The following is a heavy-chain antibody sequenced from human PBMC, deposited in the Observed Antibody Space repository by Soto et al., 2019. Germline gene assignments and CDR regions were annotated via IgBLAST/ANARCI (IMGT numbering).Heavy chain of an antibody. J-gene: IGHJ4*02. CDR2: ISYDGSNK. CDR3: AKDHYSAAAGDY. Sequence: GGSLRLSCAASGFTFSSYGMHWVRQAPGKGLEWVAVISYDGSNKYYADSVKGRFTISRDNSKNTLYLQMNSLRAEDTAVYYCAKDHYSAAAGDYWGQGTLVTVSS. D-gene: IGHD6-13*01. CDR1: GFTFSSYG. V-gene: IGHV3-30*18.